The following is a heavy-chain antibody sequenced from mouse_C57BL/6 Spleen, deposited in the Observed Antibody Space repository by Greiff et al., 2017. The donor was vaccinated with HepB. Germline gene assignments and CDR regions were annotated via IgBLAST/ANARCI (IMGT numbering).Heavy chain of an antibody. Sequence: VQLQQSGPELVKPGASVKISCKASGYAFSSSWMNWVKQRPGKGLEWIGRIYPGDGDTNYNGKFKGKATLTADKSSSTAYMQLSSLTSEDSAVYFCARPSITTFNLYAMDYWGQGTSVTVSS. J-gene: IGHJ4*01. CDR3: ARPSITTFNLYAMDY. V-gene: IGHV1-82*01. D-gene: IGHD1-1*01. CDR1: GYAFSSSW. CDR2: IYPGDGDT.